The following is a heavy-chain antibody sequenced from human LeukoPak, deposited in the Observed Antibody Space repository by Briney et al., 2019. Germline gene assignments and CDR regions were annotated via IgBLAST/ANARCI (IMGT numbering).Heavy chain of an antibody. Sequence: GGSLRLSCAASGFTFSTYAMSWVRQAPAKGLEWVSAISGSGGRTFYADSVKGRFTISRDNSKNTLYLQMNSLRAEDTAVYFCAKSEKYCSGGSCYFSYFDYWGQGTLVTVSS. CDR2: ISGSGGRT. CDR3: AKSEKYCSGGSCYFSYFDY. J-gene: IGHJ4*02. V-gene: IGHV3-23*01. CDR1: GFTFSTYA. D-gene: IGHD2-15*01.